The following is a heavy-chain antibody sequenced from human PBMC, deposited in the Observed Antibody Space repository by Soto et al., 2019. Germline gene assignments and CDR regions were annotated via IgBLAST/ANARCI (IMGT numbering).Heavy chain of an antibody. Sequence: QVQLQESGPGLVKPSQTLSLTCTVSGGSISSGTYYWTWIRQRPGKGLEWIGFIYYSGRTYYNPSLKSRTTISLETSENQFSLRLSSVTAADTAVYYCARDSDFCTGGSCYGNFDFWGQGTLVTVSS. CDR3: ARDSDFCTGGSCYGNFDF. J-gene: IGHJ4*02. CDR1: GGSISSGTYY. D-gene: IGHD2-15*01. V-gene: IGHV4-31*03. CDR2: IYYSGRT.